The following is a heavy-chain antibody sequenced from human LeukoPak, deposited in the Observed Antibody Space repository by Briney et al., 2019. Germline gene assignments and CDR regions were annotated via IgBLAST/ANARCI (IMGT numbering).Heavy chain of an antibody. CDR1: GFTFSNYI. Sequence: GGSLRLSCVVSGFTFSNYIMYWVRQAPGKGLEWVALLSSDGSNKYYADSVRDRFSIFRDNSKNTLYLQMNSLRPEDTAVYYCARDRSRIAIHVRGYYFVLWGQGTLVAASS. V-gene: IGHV3-30*04. J-gene: IGHJ4*02. CDR2: LSSDGSNK. D-gene: IGHD3-16*01. CDR3: ARDRSRIAIHVRGYYFVL.